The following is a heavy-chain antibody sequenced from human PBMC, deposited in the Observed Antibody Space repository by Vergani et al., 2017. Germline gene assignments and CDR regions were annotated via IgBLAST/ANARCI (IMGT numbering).Heavy chain of an antibody. CDR1: GGSISSYY. J-gene: IGHJ3*02. Sequence: QVQLQESGPGLVKPSETLSLTCTVSGGSISSYYWSWIRQPPGKGLEWIGYIYYSGSTNYNPSLKSRVTISVDTSKNQFSLKLSSVTAADPAVYYCARAPHDAFDIWGQGTMVTVSS. CDR2: IYYSGST. V-gene: IGHV4-59*01. CDR3: ARAPHDAFDI.